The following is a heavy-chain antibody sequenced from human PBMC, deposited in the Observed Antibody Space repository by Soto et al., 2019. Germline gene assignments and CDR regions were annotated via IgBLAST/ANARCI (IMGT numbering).Heavy chain of an antibody. CDR2: IYYSGST. Sequence: SETLSLTCTVSGGSVGSGSYYRSWIRQPPGKGLEWIGYIYYSGSTNYNPSLKSRVTISVDTSKNQFSLKLSSVTAADTAVYYCAREPDPDDYGDHYFDYWGQGTLVTVSS. CDR1: GGSVGSGSYY. J-gene: IGHJ4*02. V-gene: IGHV4-61*01. D-gene: IGHD4-17*01. CDR3: AREPDPDDYGDHYFDY.